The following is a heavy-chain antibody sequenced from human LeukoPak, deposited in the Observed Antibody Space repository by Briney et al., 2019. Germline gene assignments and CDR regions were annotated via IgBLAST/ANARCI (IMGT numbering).Heavy chain of an antibody. CDR1: GFTFSSYW. CDR2: INLDGSEK. V-gene: IGHV3-7*05. D-gene: IGHD2-21*01. J-gene: IGHJ4*02. CDR3: ARFSMVSYFDY. Sequence: GGSLSLSCGVSGFTFSSYWMSWVRQAPGKGLEWVANINLDGSEKYYVDSVKGRFTISRDNAKNSLYLQMNSLRAEDTAVYYCARFSMVSYFDYWGQGTLVTVSS.